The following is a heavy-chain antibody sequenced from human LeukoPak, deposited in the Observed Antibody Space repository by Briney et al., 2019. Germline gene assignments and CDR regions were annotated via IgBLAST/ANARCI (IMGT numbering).Heavy chain of an antibody. J-gene: IGHJ4*02. V-gene: IGHV3-21*01. CDR2: ISSSSSYI. CDR1: GFTFSSYA. CDR3: ARAGAYYYDSSDYYGLDY. D-gene: IGHD3-22*01. Sequence: GGSLRLSCAASGFTFSSYAMSWVRQAPGMGLEWVSSISSSSSYIYYADSVRGRFTISRDNAKNSLYLQMNSLRAEDTAVYYCARAGAYYYDSSDYYGLDYWGQGTLVTVSS.